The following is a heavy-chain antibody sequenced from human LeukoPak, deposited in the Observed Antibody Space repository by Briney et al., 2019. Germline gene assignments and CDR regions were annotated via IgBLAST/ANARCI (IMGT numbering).Heavy chain of an antibody. CDR3: ARGTTVVTESIDAFDI. CDR1: GGSISSSSYY. CDR2: IYYSGST. V-gene: IGHV4-39*01. Sequence: PSETLSLTCTVSGGSISSSSYYWGWIRQPPGKGLEWIGSIYYSGSTYYNPSLKSRVTISVDTSKNQFSLKLSSVTDADTAVYYCARGTTVVTESIDAFDIWGQGTMVTVSS. D-gene: IGHD4-23*01. J-gene: IGHJ3*02.